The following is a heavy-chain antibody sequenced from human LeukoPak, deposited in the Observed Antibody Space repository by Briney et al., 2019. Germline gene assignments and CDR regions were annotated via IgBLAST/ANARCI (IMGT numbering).Heavy chain of an antibody. J-gene: IGHJ4*02. Sequence: ASVKVSCKASGYTFTSYGISWVRQAPGQGLEWMGCISAYNGNTNYAQKLEGRVTMTTETSTGTAYMELRSLRSDDTAVYYCARDPSNGDFDYWGQGTLVTVSS. CDR3: ARDPSNGDFDY. D-gene: IGHD3-10*01. CDR2: ISAYNGNT. CDR1: GYTFTSYG. V-gene: IGHV1-18*01.